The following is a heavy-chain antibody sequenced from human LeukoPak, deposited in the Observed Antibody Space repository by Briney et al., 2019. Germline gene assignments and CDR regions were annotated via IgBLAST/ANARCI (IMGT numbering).Heavy chain of an antibody. J-gene: IGHJ4*01. V-gene: IGHV3-48*04. CDR1: GFTFSNAW. CDR3: ARHPGDY. CDR2: ISSRGGSI. Sequence: GGSLRLSCAASGFTFSNAWMNWVRQAPGKGLEWVSYISSRGGSIYYADSVKGRVTLSRDNANNSLYLQMNSLRAEDTAVYYCARHPGDYWGHGTLVTVSS.